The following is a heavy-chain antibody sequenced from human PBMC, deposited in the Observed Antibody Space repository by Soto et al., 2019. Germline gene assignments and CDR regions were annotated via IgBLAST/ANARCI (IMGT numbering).Heavy chain of an antibody. CDR1: GFTFSSYE. CDR2: ISSSGSTI. CDR3: ESRSDSSWYMNWSDP. V-gene: IGHV3-48*03. J-gene: IGHJ5*02. D-gene: IGHD6-13*01. Sequence: GCLRGACSASGFTFSSYEMNWVRQAPGKGLEWVSYISSSGSTIYYADSVKGRFTISRDNAKNSLYLQMNSLRAEDTAVYYCESRSDSSWYMNWSDPWGQGTLVTVYS.